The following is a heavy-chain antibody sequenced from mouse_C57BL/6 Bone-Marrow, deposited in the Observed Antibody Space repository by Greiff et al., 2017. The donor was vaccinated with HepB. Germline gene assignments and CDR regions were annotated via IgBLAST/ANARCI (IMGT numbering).Heavy chain of an antibody. D-gene: IGHD2-3*01. Sequence: EVQLQESGGDLVKPGGSLKLSCAASGFTFSSYGMSWVRQTPDKRLEWVATISSGGSYTYYPDSVKGRFTISRDNAKNTLYLQMSSLKSEDTAMYYCARAVDGYYDAMDYWGQGTSVTVSS. CDR3: ARAVDGYYDAMDY. CDR1: GFTFSSYG. V-gene: IGHV5-6*01. J-gene: IGHJ4*01. CDR2: ISSGGSYT.